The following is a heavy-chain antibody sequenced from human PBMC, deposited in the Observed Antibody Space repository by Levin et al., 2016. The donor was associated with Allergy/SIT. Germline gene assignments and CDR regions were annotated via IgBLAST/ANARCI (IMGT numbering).Heavy chain of an antibody. CDR2: IKSKTDGGTT. D-gene: IGHD3-16*01. J-gene: IGHJ4*02. CDR3: TSLWDPLF. V-gene: IGHV3-15*01. Sequence: WIRQPPGKGLEWVGRIKSKTDGGTTDYAAPVKGRFTISRDDSKNTLYLQMNSLKTEDTAVYYCTSLWDPLFWGQGTLVTVSS.